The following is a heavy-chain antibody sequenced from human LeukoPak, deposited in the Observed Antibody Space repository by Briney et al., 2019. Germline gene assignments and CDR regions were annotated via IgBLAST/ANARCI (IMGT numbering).Heavy chain of an antibody. V-gene: IGHV4-4*02. Sequence: PSETLSLTCAVSGGSISSTNWWSWVRQPPGKGLEWIGEIYHSGSTYYNPSLKSRVTISVDTSRNHFSLKLSSVTAADTAVYYCARTNSLTGYYIWGQGPLVTVSS. CDR1: GGSISSTNW. D-gene: IGHD3-9*01. J-gene: IGHJ4*02. CDR2: IYHSGST. CDR3: ARTNSLTGYYI.